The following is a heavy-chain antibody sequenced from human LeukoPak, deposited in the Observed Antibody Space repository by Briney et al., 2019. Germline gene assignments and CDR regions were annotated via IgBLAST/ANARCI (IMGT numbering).Heavy chain of an antibody. D-gene: IGHD6-13*01. J-gene: IGHJ6*03. CDR2: ISSSSSYI. CDR1: GFTFSSYS. V-gene: IGHV3-21*04. Sequence: PGGSLRLSCAASGFTFSSYSMNWVRQAPGKGLEWVSSISSSSSYIYYADSVKGRFTISRDNSENTLYLQMNSLRAEDTAVYYCARGPMSSSWLDYSYYYYYYYMDVWGKGTTVTISS. CDR3: ARGPMSSSWLDYSYYYYYYYMDV.